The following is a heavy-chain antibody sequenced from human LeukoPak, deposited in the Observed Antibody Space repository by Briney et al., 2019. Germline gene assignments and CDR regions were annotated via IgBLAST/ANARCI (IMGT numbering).Heavy chain of an antibody. J-gene: IGHJ3*02. V-gene: IGHV3-48*04. CDR3: ARAYCGGDCYFPLSYAFDI. CDR1: GFTFSTYS. CDR2: ISGSSNTI. Sequence: PGGSLRLSCAASGFTFSTYSLNWVRQAPGKGLEWVSYISGSSNTIYYADSVKGRFTISRDNAKNSLYLQMNSLRAEDTAVYYCARAYCGGDCYFPLSYAFDIWGQGTMVTVSS. D-gene: IGHD2-21*02.